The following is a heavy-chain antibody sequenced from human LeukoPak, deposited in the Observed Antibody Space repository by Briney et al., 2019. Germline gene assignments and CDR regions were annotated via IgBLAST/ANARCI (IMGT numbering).Heavy chain of an antibody. D-gene: IGHD2-2*01. Sequence: GGSLRLSCAASGFTFSSYAMNWVRQAPGKGLEWVSTISGSGDNTYYADSVKGRFTISRDNSKNTLYLQMNSLRAEDTAVYYCAKGFYCSSSTCLDYWGQGTLVTVS. J-gene: IGHJ4*02. CDR3: AKGFYCSSSTCLDY. CDR1: GFTFSSYA. V-gene: IGHV3-23*01. CDR2: ISGSGDNT.